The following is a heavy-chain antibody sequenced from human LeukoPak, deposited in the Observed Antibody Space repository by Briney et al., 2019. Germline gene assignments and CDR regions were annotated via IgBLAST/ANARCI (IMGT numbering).Heavy chain of an antibody. D-gene: IGHD3-22*01. CDR3: ARLFQRNELNYYDSSGYSLGY. V-gene: IGHV1-8*03. J-gene: IGHJ4*02. Sequence: ASVKVSCKASGYTFTSYDTNWVRQATGQGLEWMGWMNPNSGNTGYAQKFQGRINITRNTSIRTAYMELSSLRSEDTAVYYSARLFQRNELNYYDSSGYSLGYWGQGTLVTVSS. CDR2: MNPNSGNT. CDR1: GYTFTSYD.